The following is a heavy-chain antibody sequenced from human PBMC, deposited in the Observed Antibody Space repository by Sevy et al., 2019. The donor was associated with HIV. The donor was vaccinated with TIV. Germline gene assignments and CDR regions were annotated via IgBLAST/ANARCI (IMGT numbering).Heavy chain of an antibody. V-gene: IGHV4-59*08. CDR2: IYYNGNI. CDR1: GGSITSLY. D-gene: IGHD1-26*01. CDR3: AGENAWGRGYS. Sequence: SETLSLTCTVSGGSITSLYWNWIRQPPGKGLEWIANIYYNGNINYNPSLKSRVTLSLDTSKNQFSLRLSCVTAADTAMYYCAGENAWGRGYSWGQGTLVTVSS. J-gene: IGHJ4*02.